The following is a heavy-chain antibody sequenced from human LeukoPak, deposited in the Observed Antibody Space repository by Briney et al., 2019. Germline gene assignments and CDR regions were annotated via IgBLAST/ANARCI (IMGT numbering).Heavy chain of an antibody. CDR1: GGSISRDY. CDR3: ARVVGATFDY. D-gene: IGHD1-26*01. V-gene: IGHV4-59*01. Sequence: SETLSLTCTVSGGSISRDYWSWIRQPPGKGLEWIGYIYYSGSTNYNPSLKSRVTISVDTSKNQFSLKLSSVTAADTAVYYCARVVGATFDYWGQGTLVTVSS. J-gene: IGHJ4*02. CDR2: IYYSGST.